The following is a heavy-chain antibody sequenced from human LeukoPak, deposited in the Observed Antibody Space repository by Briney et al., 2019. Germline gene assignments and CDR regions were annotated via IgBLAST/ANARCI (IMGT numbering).Heavy chain of an antibody. V-gene: IGHV3-74*01. CDR3: ARGVAAIGKSPDY. Sequence: GVSLRLSCAASGFTFSNYWMHWVRQAPGKGLVWVSRINSDGSSTIYADSVKGRFTISRDNAKNTLYLQMNSLRAEDTAVYYCARGVAAIGKSPDYWGQGTLVTVSS. D-gene: IGHD1-1*01. CDR1: GFTFSNYW. J-gene: IGHJ4*02. CDR2: INSDGSST.